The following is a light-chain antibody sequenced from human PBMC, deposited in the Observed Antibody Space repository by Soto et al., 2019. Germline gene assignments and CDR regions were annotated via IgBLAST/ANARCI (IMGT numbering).Light chain of an antibody. Sequence: DIKLNQSPSTLSASVGDRVTLTCRASQSISSWLAWYQQKPGKAPKLLIYDASSLESGVPSRFSGSGSGTEFTLTISSLQPDDFATYYCQQYNSYPTFGQGTKVDIK. CDR2: DAS. CDR1: QSISSW. CDR3: QQYNSYPT. J-gene: IGKJ1*01. V-gene: IGKV1-5*01.